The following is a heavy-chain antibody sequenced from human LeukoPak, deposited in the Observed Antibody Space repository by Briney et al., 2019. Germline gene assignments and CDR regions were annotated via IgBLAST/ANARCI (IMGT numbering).Heavy chain of an antibody. CDR1: GYTFTGYY. CDR2: INPSGGST. V-gene: IGHV1-46*01. CDR3: ARARDKKYYYYGMDV. Sequence: ASVKVSCKASGYTFTGYYMHWVRQAPGQGLEWMGIINPSGGSTSYAQKFQGRVTMTRDTSTSTVYMELSSLRSEDTAVYYCARARDKKYYYYGMDVWGQGTTVTVSS. J-gene: IGHJ6*02. D-gene: IGHD5-24*01.